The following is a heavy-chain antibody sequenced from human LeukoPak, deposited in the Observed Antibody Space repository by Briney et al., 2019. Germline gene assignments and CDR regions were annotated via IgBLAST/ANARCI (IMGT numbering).Heavy chain of an antibody. CDR2: MNQDGREK. J-gene: IGHJ4*02. Sequence: GGSLRLSCAASGFTFSYYGMHWVRQAPGKGLEWVANMNQDGREKYYVDSVKGRFTISRDNAKNSLYLQMNSLRAEDTAVYYCATDDYGPAGYGGQGTLVIVSS. D-gene: IGHD4-17*01. CDR3: ATDDYGPAGY. V-gene: IGHV3-7*01. CDR1: GFTFSYYG.